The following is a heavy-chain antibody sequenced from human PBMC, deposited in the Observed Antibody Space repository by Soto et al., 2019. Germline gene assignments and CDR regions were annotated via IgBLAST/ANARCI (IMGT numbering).Heavy chain of an antibody. CDR2: IIPIFGTA. V-gene: IGHV1-69*13. CDR3: AVTYYDILTGYDTPHYYYGMDV. CDR1: GGTFSSYA. Sequence: SVKVSCKASGGTFSSYAISWVRQAPGQGLEWMGGIIPIFGTANYAQKFQGRVTITADESTSTAYMELSSLRSEDTAVYYCAVTYYDILTGYDTPHYYYGMDVWG. J-gene: IGHJ6*02. D-gene: IGHD3-9*01.